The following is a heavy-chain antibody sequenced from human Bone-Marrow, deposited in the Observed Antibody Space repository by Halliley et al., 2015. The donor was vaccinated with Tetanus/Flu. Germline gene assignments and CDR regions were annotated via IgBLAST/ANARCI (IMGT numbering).Heavy chain of an antibody. CDR2: IYYTGST. CDR3: ARAAGNYEGGGYVYAFDV. D-gene: IGHD3-22*01. J-gene: IGHJ3*01. V-gene: IGHV4-61*08. Sequence: TLSLTCTVSGGSVSSGDSNWSWIRQPPGKGLEWIGFIYYTGSTNYNATLKSRIAMSLDTSKNQFFLSVSSVTAADTAVYFCARAAGNYEGGGYVYAFDVWGQGTMVTVSS. CDR1: GGSVSSGDSN.